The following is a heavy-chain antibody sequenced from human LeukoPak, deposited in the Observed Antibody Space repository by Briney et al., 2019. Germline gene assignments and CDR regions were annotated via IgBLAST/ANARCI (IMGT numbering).Heavy chain of an antibody. D-gene: IGHD6-19*01. CDR3: AKERTGGWPFDY. Sequence: GGSLRLSCAASGFTFSSYAMSCVRQAPGKGLEWVSGISGSRGTTYYADSVKGRLTISRDNSKNTLYLRMNSLRADDTAVYYCAKERTGGWPFDYWGQGTLVTVSS. CDR1: GFTFSSYA. V-gene: IGHV3-23*01. CDR2: ISGSRGTT. J-gene: IGHJ4*02.